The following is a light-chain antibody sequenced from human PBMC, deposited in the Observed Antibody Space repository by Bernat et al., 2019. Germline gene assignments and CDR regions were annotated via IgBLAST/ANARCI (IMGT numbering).Light chain of an antibody. CDR1: SSNMGTDYT. Sequence: QSVLTQPPSVSGAPGQRVILSCTWSSSNMGTDYTVSWYQQLPGAAPKVLIYFSTYRPSGVPDRFSASWSGTSASLVITGLHPEDEATYYCQSYDCSLNAWVFGGGTKLTVL. CDR3: QSYDCSLNAWV. V-gene: IGLV1-40*01. J-gene: IGLJ3*02. CDR2: FST.